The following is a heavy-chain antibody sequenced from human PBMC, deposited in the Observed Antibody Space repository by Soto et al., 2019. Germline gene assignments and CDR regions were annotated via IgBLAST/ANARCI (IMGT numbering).Heavy chain of an antibody. CDR3: TRPRLMVYVTYYYYYGMDV. Sequence: GGSLRLSCTASGFTFVDYAMSWFRQAPGKGLEWVGFIGSKAYGGTTEYAASVKGRFTISRDDSKSIAYLQMNSLKTEDTAVYYCTRPRLMVYVTYYYYYGMDVWGRGTTVTVSS. D-gene: IGHD2-8*01. J-gene: IGHJ6*02. V-gene: IGHV3-49*03. CDR2: IGSKAYGGTT. CDR1: GFTFVDYA.